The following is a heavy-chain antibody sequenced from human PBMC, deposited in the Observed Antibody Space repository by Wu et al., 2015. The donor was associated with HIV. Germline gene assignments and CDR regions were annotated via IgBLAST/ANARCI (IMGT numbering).Heavy chain of an antibody. CDR3: ARGRSSWPYYYYMDV. CDR2: MNPNSGNT. D-gene: IGHD6-13*01. V-gene: IGHV1-8*03. Sequence: QVQLVQSGAEVKKPGASVKVSCKASGYTFTSYDTNWVRQATGQGLEWMGWMNPNSGNTGYAQKFQGRVTITRNTSISTAYMELSSLRSEDTAVYYCARGRSSWPYYYYMDVWGKGTTVTVSS. CDR1: GYTFTSYD. J-gene: IGHJ6*03.